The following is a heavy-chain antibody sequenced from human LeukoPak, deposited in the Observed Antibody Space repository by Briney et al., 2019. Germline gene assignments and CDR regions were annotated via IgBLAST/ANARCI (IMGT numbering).Heavy chain of an antibody. CDR1: GFTFSSYA. CDR3: AREAGSGPDY. V-gene: IGHV3-23*01. D-gene: IGHD3-10*01. Sequence: SGGSLRLSCAPSGFTFSSYAMSWVRQAPGKGLEWVSTISGTGVTTFSADSVKGRFTISRDNSKNTLYLQMNSLRAEDTAVYYCAREAGSGPDYWGQGTLVTVSS. CDR2: ISGTGVTT. J-gene: IGHJ4*02.